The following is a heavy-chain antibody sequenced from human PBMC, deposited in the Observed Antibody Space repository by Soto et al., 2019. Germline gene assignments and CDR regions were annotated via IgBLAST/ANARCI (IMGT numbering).Heavy chain of an antibody. D-gene: IGHD3-3*01. J-gene: IGHJ4*02. CDR3: AKRPTDFWSGYWPSDY. Sequence: GGSLRLSCAASGFTFRNNVLSWVRQAPGKGLDWVSGITGSGGASHYADSVKGRFTISRDNSKNTLFLQMSSLRAEDTAVYYCAKRPTDFWSGYWPSDYWGQGTLVTVSS. CDR1: GFTFRNNV. V-gene: IGHV3-23*01. CDR2: ITGSGGAS.